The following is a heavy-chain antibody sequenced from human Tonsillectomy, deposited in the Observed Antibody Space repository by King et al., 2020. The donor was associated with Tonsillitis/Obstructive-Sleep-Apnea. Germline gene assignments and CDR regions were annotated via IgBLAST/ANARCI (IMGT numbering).Heavy chain of an antibody. J-gene: IGHJ2*01. Sequence: VQLVESGGGLVQPGGSLRLSCAASGFTFSSYDMSWVRQAPGKGLEWVSGISANGVSTYYADSVKGRFTISRDNSKKTLYLQMNSLRAEDTAVYYCAKDENWYFDLWGRGTLVTVSS. V-gene: IGHV3-23*04. CDR1: GFTFSSYD. CDR3: AKDENWYFDL. CDR2: ISANGVST.